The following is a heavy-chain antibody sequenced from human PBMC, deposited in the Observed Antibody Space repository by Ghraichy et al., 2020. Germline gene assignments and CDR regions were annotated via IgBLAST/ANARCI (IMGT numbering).Heavy chain of an antibody. D-gene: IGHD3-10*02. V-gene: IGHV4-34*01. Sequence: SETLSLTCAVYGGSFSGYYWSWIRQPPGKGLEWIGEINHSGSNNYNPSLKSRVNISVDTSKNQFSLKLSSVTAADTAVYYCARIGVFAVYYGMDFWGHGTTVTVSS. CDR1: GGSFSGYY. CDR2: INHSGSN. CDR3: ARIGVFAVYYGMDF. J-gene: IGHJ6*02.